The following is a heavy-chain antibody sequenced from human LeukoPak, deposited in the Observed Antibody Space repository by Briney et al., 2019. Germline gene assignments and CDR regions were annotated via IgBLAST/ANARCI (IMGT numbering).Heavy chain of an antibody. CDR1: GGSISSYY. CDR2: IYYSGST. D-gene: IGHD5-24*01. J-gene: IGHJ4*02. Sequence: SETLSLTCTVSGGSISSYYWSWIRQPPGKGLEWIGYIYYSGSTNYNPSLKSRVTISVDTSKNQFSLKLSSVTAADTAVYYCARHSRDGYNFDDYWDQGTLVTVSS. CDR3: ARHSRDGYNFDDY. V-gene: IGHV4-59*08.